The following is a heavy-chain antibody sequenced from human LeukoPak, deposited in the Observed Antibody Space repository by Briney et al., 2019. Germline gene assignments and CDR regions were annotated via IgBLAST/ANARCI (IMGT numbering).Heavy chain of an antibody. D-gene: IGHD3-10*01. CDR1: GYTFTNYG. J-gene: IGHJ4*02. CDR3: ARDRVLNYYGSGSYDGFDY. Sequence: ASVKVSCKASGYTFTNYGINWVRQAPGQGLEWMGWISGNNGNTNYAQKLQGRVTMTTDTSTTTAYMDLRSLRSDDTAVYYCARDRVLNYYGSGSYDGFDYWGQGTLLTVSS. CDR2: ISGNNGNT. V-gene: IGHV1-18*01.